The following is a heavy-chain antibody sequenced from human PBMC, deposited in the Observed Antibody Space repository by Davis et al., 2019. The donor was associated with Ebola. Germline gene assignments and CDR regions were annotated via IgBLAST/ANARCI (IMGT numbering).Heavy chain of an antibody. CDR2: IYPGDSDT. D-gene: IGHD2-21*01. Sequence: QVSCKGSGYSFTSYWIGWVRQMPGKGLEWMGIIYPGDSDTRYSPSFQGQVTISADKSISTAYLQWSSLKASDTATYYCARSYCGGDCAVDYWGQGTLVTVSS. J-gene: IGHJ4*02. V-gene: IGHV5-51*01. CDR3: ARSYCGGDCAVDY. CDR1: GYSFTSYW.